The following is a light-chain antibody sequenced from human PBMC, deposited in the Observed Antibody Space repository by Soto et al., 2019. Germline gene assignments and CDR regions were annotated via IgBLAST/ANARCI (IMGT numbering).Light chain of an antibody. CDR3: LQHNTYPWT. J-gene: IGKJ1*01. CDR2: AAS. V-gene: IGKV1-17*01. CDR1: QGIRND. Sequence: DIQITQSPSSLSSSVLERFNITCRASQGIRNDLGWYQQKPGKAPKRLIYAASSLDSEVPLRFSGSGSGTEFALTISSLQPEDFATYYCLQHNTYPWTFGQGTKVDIK.